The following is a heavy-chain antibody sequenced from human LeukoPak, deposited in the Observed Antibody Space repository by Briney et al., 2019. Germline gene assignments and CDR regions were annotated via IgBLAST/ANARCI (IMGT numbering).Heavy chain of an antibody. CDR3: ARDIVVVPAASDAFDI. V-gene: IGHV3-33*01. CDR1: GFTFSSYG. CDR2: IWYDGSNK. Sequence: GRSLRLSCAASGFTFSSYGMHWVRQAPGKGLEWEAVIWYDGSNKYYADSVKGRFTISRDNSKNTLYLQMNSLRAEDTAVYYCARDIVVVPAASDAFDIWGQGTMVTVSS. J-gene: IGHJ3*02. D-gene: IGHD2-2*01.